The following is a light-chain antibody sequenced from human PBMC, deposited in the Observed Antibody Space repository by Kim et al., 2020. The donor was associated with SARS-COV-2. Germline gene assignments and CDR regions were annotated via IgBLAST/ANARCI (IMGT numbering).Light chain of an antibody. CDR1: SFNIGAGYD. CDR2: GNT. Sequence: RVTISCTGSSFNIGAGYDVHWYQQFPGTAPKLLIYGNTYRPSGVPDRFSGSKSGTSASLAITGLQTEDEADYYCQSFDSRLSGSGVFGTGTKVT. CDR3: QSFDSRLSGSGV. J-gene: IGLJ1*01. V-gene: IGLV1-40*01.